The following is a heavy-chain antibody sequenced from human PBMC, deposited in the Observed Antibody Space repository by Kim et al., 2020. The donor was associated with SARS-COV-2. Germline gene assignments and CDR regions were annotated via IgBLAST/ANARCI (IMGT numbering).Heavy chain of an antibody. CDR1: GFTFSNYA. Sequence: GGSLRLSCAASGFTFSNYAMSWVRQAPGMGLEWVSFISDSGGSTYYADSVKGRFTFSRDNSKNTLYLQMNSLRAEDTALYYCAKGYTETIGGIDYWGQGTLVTVSS. V-gene: IGHV3-23*01. D-gene: IGHD1-26*01. CDR3: AKGYTETIGGIDY. CDR2: ISDSGGST. J-gene: IGHJ4*02.